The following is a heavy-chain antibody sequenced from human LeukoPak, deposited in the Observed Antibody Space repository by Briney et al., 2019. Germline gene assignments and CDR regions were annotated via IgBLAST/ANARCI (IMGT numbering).Heavy chain of an antibody. Sequence: SETLSLTCTVSGYSISSGHYWGWIRQPPGKGLEWIGSIYHSGSTYYNPSLKSRVTISVDTSKNQFSLKLSSVTAADTAVYYCARKINYYDSSGYYSHWGQGTLVTVSS. CDR3: ARKINYYDSSGYYSH. CDR2: IYHSGST. D-gene: IGHD3-22*01. J-gene: IGHJ4*02. CDR1: GYSISSGHY. V-gene: IGHV4-38-2*02.